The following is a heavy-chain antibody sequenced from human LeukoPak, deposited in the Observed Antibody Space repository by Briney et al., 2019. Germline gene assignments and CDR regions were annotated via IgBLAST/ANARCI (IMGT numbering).Heavy chain of an antibody. D-gene: IGHD3-10*01. V-gene: IGHV4-59*01. Sequence: SETLSLTCTVSGGSISSYYWSWIRQPPGKGLEWIGYIYYSGSTNYNPSLKSRVTISVDTSKNQFPLKLSSVTAADTAVYYCAATYYYGSGSYYDDYWGQGTLVTVSS. CDR2: IYYSGST. CDR3: AATYYYGSGSYYDDY. CDR1: GGSISSYY. J-gene: IGHJ4*02.